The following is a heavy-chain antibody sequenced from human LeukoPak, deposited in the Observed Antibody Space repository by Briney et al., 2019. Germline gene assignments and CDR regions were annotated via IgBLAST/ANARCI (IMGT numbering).Heavy chain of an antibody. D-gene: IGHD6-13*01. CDR2: TYYRSKWYN. Sequence: SQTLSLTCAISGDSVSSNSAAWNWIRQSPSRGLEWPGRTYYRSKWYNDYAVSVKSRITINPDTSKNQFSLQLNSVTPEDTAVYYCARDFSNSLTSRTMLDAFDIWGQGTMVTVSS. V-gene: IGHV6-1*01. J-gene: IGHJ3*02. CDR3: ARDFSNSLTSRTMLDAFDI. CDR1: GDSVSSNSAA.